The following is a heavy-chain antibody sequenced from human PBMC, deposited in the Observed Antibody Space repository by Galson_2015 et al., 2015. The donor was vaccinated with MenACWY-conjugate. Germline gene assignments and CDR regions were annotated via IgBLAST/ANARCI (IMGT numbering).Heavy chain of an antibody. CDR1: GFTFTSSA. D-gene: IGHD3-9*01. Sequence: SVKVSCKASGFTFTSSAVQWVRQARGQRLEWIGWIVVGSGNTNYAQKFQERVTITRDMSTSTAYMELSSLRSEDTAVYYCAADLYDILTGPSFDYSGQGTLVTVSS. J-gene: IGHJ4*02. V-gene: IGHV1-58*01. CDR3: AADLYDILTGPSFDY. CDR2: IVVGSGNT.